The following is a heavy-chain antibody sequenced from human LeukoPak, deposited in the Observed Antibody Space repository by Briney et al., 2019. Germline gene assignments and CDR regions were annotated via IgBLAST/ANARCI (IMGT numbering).Heavy chain of an antibody. V-gene: IGHV4-59*11. CDR3: ARGGRQQWLLFAFHI. J-gene: IGHJ3*02. D-gene: IGHD2-21*02. Sequence: SETLSLTCTVSGGSISRHFWSWIRQPPGKGLDWISFIHYSGRTKYNPSLQSRVTISIDTSENNFSLKPTSVTAADTAVYYCARGGRQQWLLFAFHIWGQGTMVTVSS. CDR1: GGSISRHF. CDR2: IHYSGRT.